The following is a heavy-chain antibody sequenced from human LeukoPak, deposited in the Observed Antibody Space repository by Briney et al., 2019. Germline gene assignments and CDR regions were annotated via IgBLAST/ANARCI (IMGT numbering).Heavy chain of an antibody. CDR3: ARDPSIVAAGTFNRNLDY. Sequence: ASVKVSCKASGYTFTSYEISWVRQAPGQGLEWMGWISGHNGNTKYAQKFQRRVSMTTDTPTSTAYMELRSLRSDDTAVYYCARDPSIVAAGTFNRNLDYWGQGTLVTVSS. J-gene: IGHJ4*02. D-gene: IGHD6-13*01. CDR1: GYTFTSYE. CDR2: ISGHNGNT. V-gene: IGHV1-18*01.